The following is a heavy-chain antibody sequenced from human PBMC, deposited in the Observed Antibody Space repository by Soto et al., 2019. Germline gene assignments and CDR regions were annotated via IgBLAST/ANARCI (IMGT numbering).Heavy chain of an antibody. CDR2: IWYDGSNK. J-gene: IGHJ4*02. V-gene: IGHV3-33*01. CDR3: ARRDSSGFDY. D-gene: IGHD3-22*01. Sequence: QVQLVESGGGVVQPGRSLRLSCAASGFTFSSYGMHWVRQAPGKGLEWVAVIWYDGSNKYYADSVKGRFTISRDNSKNTLYLQRNSLRAEDTAVYYCARRDSSGFDYWGQGTLVTVSS. CDR1: GFTFSSYG.